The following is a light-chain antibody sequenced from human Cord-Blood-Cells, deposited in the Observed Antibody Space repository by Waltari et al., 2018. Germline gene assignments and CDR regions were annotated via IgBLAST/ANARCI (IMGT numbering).Light chain of an antibody. V-gene: IGKV3-11*01. Sequence: IVLTQSPATLSLSPGVTATLSCRASQSSSSYLAWYQQKPGQAPMLLIYDASNSATGIPARFSGSGSGTDFTLTISSLEPEDFAVYYCQQRSNWPRTFGQGTKLEIK. CDR3: QQRSNWPRT. J-gene: IGKJ2*01. CDR2: DAS. CDR1: QSSSSY.